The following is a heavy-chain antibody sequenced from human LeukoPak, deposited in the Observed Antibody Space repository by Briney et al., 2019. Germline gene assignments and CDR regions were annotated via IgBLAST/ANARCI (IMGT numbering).Heavy chain of an antibody. V-gene: IGHV3-21*01. CDR2: ISSSSSYI. Sequence: GGSLRLSCAASGFTFSSYSMNWVRQAPGKGLEWVSSISSSSSYIYYADSVKGRFTISRDNAKNSLYLQMNSLRAEDTAVYYCARDYASSPSSGMDVWGKGTTVTVSS. D-gene: IGHD1-26*01. CDR3: ARDYASSPSSGMDV. CDR1: GFTFSSYS. J-gene: IGHJ6*03.